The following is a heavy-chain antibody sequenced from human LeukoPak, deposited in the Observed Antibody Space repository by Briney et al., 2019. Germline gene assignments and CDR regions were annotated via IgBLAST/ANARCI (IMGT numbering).Heavy chain of an antibody. J-gene: IGHJ4*02. CDR2: IYSGGST. CDR3: AREGSIYLYDSSGYLGY. D-gene: IGHD3-22*01. V-gene: IGHV4-61*02. Sequence: SQTLSLTCTVSGDSTSSGAYYWSWIRQPAGKGLEWIGRIYSGGSTNYNPSLKSRVTISVDTSKNQFSLKLSSVTAADTAVYYCAREGSIYLYDSSGYLGYWGQGTLVTVSS. CDR1: GDSTSSGAYY.